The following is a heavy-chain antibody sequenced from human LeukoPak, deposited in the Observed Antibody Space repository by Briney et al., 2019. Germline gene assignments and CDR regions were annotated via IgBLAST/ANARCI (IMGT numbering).Heavy chain of an antibody. J-gene: IGHJ3*02. V-gene: IGHV3-48*03. CDR1: GFTFSSYE. D-gene: IGHD2-15*01. Sequence: GGSLRLSCAASGFTFSSYEMNWVRQAPGKGLEWVSYISSSGSTIYYADSVKGRFTISRDNAKNSLYLQMNSLRAEDTAVYYCARVGISDAFDIWGQGAMVTVSS. CDR3: ARVGISDAFDI. CDR2: ISSSGSTI.